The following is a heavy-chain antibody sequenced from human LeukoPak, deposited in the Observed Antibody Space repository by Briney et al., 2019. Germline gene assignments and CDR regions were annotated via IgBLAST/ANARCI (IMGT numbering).Heavy chain of an antibody. J-gene: IGHJ4*02. D-gene: IGHD3-10*01. Sequence: PSETLSLTCTVSGGSISSYYWSWIRQPPGKGLEWIGYIYYSGSTNYNPSLKSRVTISEDTSKNQFSLKLSSVTAADTAVYYCAKRLNSGSGPLDYWGQGTLVTVSS. CDR2: IYYSGST. CDR3: AKRLNSGSGPLDY. V-gene: IGHV4-59*01. CDR1: GGSISSYY.